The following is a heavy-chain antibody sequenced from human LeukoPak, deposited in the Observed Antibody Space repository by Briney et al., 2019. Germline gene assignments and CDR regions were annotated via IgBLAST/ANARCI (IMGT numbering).Heavy chain of an antibody. J-gene: IGHJ4*02. D-gene: IGHD3/OR15-3a*01. CDR1: GASVRSHY. CDR3: CAEYEFGDYEY. Sequence: SETLSLTCTVSGASVRSHYWSWFRQTPGKRLEWIGYIYHSGSTMCNPSLKSRVIISVETSKSQFFLRLTSVTAADTAVYYCCAEYEFGDYEYWGQGALVTVSS. CDR2: IYHSGST. V-gene: IGHV4-59*02.